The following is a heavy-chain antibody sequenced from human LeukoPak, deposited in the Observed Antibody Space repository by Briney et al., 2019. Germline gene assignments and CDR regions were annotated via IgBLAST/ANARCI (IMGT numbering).Heavy chain of an antibody. J-gene: IGHJ5*02. Sequence: GGSLRLSCAASGITFSRFWMSWVRQAPGKGLQWVANINQDGSEKHYVDSVKGRFTISRDNAENSLYLQMNSLRAEDTAVYYCARDYNWGWGPWGQGTLVTVSS. V-gene: IGHV3-7*03. CDR1: GITFSRFW. CDR2: INQDGSEK. CDR3: ARDYNWGWGP. D-gene: IGHD1-1*01.